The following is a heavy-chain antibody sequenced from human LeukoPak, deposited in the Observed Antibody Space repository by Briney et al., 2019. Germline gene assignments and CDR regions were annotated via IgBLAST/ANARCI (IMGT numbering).Heavy chain of an antibody. Sequence: PGGSLRLSCAASGFSFSNFAIHWVRQAPGNGLDSLAVISHDGGTKHYADSVKGRFTISRDNSNNSLSLQMNSLSAEDTAVYYCARARGRWHLLPLDFWGQGTLVTVSS. CDR3: ARARGRWHLLPLDF. CDR2: ISHDGGTK. V-gene: IGHV3-30*04. J-gene: IGHJ4*02. CDR1: GFSFSNFA. D-gene: IGHD1-26*01.